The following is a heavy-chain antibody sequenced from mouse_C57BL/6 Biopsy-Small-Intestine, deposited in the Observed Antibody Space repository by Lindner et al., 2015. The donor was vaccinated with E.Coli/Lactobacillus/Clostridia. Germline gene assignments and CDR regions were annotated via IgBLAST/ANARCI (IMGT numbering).Heavy chain of an antibody. D-gene: IGHD1-1*01. J-gene: IGHJ2*01. CDR1: GFTFSSYA. Sequence: VQLQESGGGLVKPGGSLKLSCAASGFTFSSYAMSWVRQTPEKRLEWVATISDGGSYTYYPDNVKGRFTISRDNAKNNLYLQMSHLKSEDTAMYYCARDAPIYYGSSYDYFDYWGQGTTLTVSS. CDR3: ARDAPIYYGSSYDYFDY. CDR2: ISDGGSYT. V-gene: IGHV5-4*01.